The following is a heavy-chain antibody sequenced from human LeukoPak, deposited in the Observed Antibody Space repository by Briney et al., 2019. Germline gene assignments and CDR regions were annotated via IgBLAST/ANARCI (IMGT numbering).Heavy chain of an antibody. CDR3: ASKAGLALDY. D-gene: IGHD4-11*01. V-gene: IGHV3-23*01. CDR2: ISGRGDST. J-gene: IGHJ4*02. CDR1: RFTFSSYA. Sequence: GGSLRLSCAASRFTFSSYAMSWVRQAPGKGLEWVSTISGRGDSTYYADSVKGRFTISRDNAKNTLYLQMNSLRAEDTAVYYCASKAGLALDYWGQGTLVTVSS.